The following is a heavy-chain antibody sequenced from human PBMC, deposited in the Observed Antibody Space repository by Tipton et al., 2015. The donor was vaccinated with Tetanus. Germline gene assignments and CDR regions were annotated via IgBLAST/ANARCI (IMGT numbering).Heavy chain of an antibody. CDR1: GYTFTSYG. V-gene: IGHV1-18*01. CDR2: ISAYNGNT. D-gene: IGHD2-15*01. J-gene: IGHJ6*02. Sequence: QLVQSGVEVKKPGASVKVSCKASGYTFTSYGISWVRQAPRQGLEWMGWISAYNGNTNYAQKLQGRVTMTTDTSTSTAYMELRSLRSDDTAVYYCARTLRSYYYYYGMDVWGQGTTVTVSS. CDR3: ARTLRSYYYYYGMDV.